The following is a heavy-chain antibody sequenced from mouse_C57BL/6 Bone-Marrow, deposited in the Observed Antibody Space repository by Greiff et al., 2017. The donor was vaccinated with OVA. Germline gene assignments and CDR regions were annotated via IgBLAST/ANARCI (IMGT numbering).Heavy chain of an antibody. V-gene: IGHV5-17*01. J-gene: IGHJ2*01. CDR1: GFTFSDYG. Sequence: DVMLVESGGGLVKPGGSLKLSCAASGFTFSDYGMHWVRQAPEKGLEWVAYISSGSSTIYYADTVKGRFTISRDNAKNTLFLQMTSLRSEDTAMYYCARKNWDYFDYWGQGTTLTVSS. D-gene: IGHD4-1*01. CDR3: ARKNWDYFDY. CDR2: ISSGSSTI.